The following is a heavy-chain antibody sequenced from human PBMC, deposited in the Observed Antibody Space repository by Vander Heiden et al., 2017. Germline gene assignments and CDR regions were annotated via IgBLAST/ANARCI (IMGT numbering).Heavy chain of an antibody. CDR2: ISSDGRST. CDR3: ARESIVLNT. D-gene: IGHD2-8*01. J-gene: IGHJ4*01. V-gene: IGHV3-74*01. CDR1: GFTFSTYW. Sequence: EVQLVESGGGLVQPGGSLRLSCVASGFTFSTYWMHWVRQAPGKGLVSVSRISSDGRSTNDADSVKGRFTISRDKAKNTMYIKMKTLRGEDTSVDDCARESIVLNTWGHGTLVTVYS.